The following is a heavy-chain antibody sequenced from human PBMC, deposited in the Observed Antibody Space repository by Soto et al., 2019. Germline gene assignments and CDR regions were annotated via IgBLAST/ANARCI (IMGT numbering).Heavy chain of an antibody. V-gene: IGHV1-69*02. CDR1: GGTFSSYT. CDR3: ARGLGYCSGGSCYSSQYYYYYYMDV. D-gene: IGHD2-15*01. Sequence: ASVKVSCKASGGTFSSYTISWVRQAPGQGLEWMGRIIPILGIANYAQKFQGRVTITGDKSTSTAYMELSSRRSEDTAVYYCARGLGYCSGGSCYSSQYYYYYYMDVWGKGTTVTVSS. CDR2: IIPILGIA. J-gene: IGHJ6*03.